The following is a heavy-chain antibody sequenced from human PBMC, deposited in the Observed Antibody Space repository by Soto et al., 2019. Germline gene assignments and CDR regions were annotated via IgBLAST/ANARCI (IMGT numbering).Heavy chain of an antibody. Sequence: ASVKVSCKASGGTFSSYAISWVRQAPGQGLEWMGGIIPIFGTANYAQKFQGRVTITADESTSTAYMELSSLRSEDTAVYYCARATAMVTFGYYYGMDVWGQGTTVTVSS. CDR1: GGTFSSYA. CDR3: ARATAMVTFGYYYGMDV. CDR2: IIPIFGTA. D-gene: IGHD5-18*01. J-gene: IGHJ6*02. V-gene: IGHV1-69*13.